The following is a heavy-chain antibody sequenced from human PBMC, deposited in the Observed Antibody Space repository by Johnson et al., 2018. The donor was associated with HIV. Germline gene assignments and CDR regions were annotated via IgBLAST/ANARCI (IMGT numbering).Heavy chain of an antibody. CDR1: GFTFSSYW. D-gene: IGHD1-26*01. Sequence: VHLVESGGGLVQPGGSLRLSCAASGFTFSSYWMHWVRQAPGKGLVWVSGISWNSGSIGYADSVKGRFTISRDNSKNTVYLQMNSLRVEDTALYYCVRVGGNGNYFFDPFDMWGQGTMVTVSS. J-gene: IGHJ3*02. CDR2: ISWNSGSI. CDR3: VRVGGNGNYFFDPFDM. V-gene: IGHV3-74*01.